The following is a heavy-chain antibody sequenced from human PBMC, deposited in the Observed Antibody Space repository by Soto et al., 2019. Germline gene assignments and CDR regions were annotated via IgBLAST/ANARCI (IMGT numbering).Heavy chain of an antibody. D-gene: IGHD2-21*01. CDR3: AITYCRDNSCPRDFDF. Sequence: QVQVVQSGAEVKKPESSVKVSCKPSGGTFNTYTVNWVRLAPGHGLEWMGRFIPILDMANYAQKFQDRVTITADRSTLTAYMELSSLTSDDTAVYYCAITYCRDNSCPRDFDFWGPGTRVTVSS. J-gene: IGHJ4*02. V-gene: IGHV1-69*02. CDR2: FIPILDMA. CDR1: GGTFNTYT.